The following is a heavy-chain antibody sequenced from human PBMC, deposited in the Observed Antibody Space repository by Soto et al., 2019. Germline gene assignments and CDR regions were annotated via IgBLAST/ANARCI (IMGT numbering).Heavy chain of an antibody. Sequence: QVQLQESGPGLVKPSQTLSLTCTVSGVSVSSGDHYWSWLGQPPGKGLESIVYIQYGASTYYNPSLTSRTTISVDTSKNQFSLMLRSVTAADTAVYYCARGRGYGYGIDYWGQGTLVTVSS. J-gene: IGHJ4*02. D-gene: IGHD5-18*01. CDR1: GVSVSSGDHY. CDR3: ARGRGYGYGIDY. V-gene: IGHV4-30-4*01. CDR2: IQYGAST.